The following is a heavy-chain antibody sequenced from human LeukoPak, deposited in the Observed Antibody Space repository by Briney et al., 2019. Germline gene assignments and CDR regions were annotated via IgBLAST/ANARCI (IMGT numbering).Heavy chain of an antibody. D-gene: IGHD6-19*01. CDR1: GGSFSGYY. CDR3: ARGGGDSSGWYWPYYYMDV. CDR2: INHSGST. J-gene: IGHJ6*03. V-gene: IGHV4-34*01. Sequence: PSETLSLTCAVYGGSFSGYYWSWIRQPPGKGLEWIGEINHSGSTNYNPSLKSRVTISVDTSKNQFSLKLNSVTPEDTAVYYCARGGGDSSGWYWPYYYMDVWGKGTTVTISS.